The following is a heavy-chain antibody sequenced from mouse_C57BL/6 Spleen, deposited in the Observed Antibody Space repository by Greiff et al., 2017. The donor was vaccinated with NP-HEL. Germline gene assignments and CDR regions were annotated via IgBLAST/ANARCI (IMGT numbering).Heavy chain of an antibody. J-gene: IGHJ2*01. CDR2: IYPRDGST. Sequence: VQLHQSGPELVKPGASVKLSCKASGYTFTSYDINWVKQRPGQGLEWIGWIYPRDGSTKYNEKFKGKATLTVDTSSSTAYMELHSLTSEDSAVYFCARGRSTTAWYFDYWGQGTTLTVSS. CDR3: ARGRSTTAWYFDY. V-gene: IGHV1-85*01. D-gene: IGHD1-2*01. CDR1: GYTFTSYD.